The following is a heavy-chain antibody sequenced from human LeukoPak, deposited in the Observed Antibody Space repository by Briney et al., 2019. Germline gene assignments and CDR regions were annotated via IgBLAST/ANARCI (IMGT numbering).Heavy chain of an antibody. CDR2: ISAYNGNT. CDR3: ARGLVPAAFDP. D-gene: IGHD2-2*01. CDR1: GYTFTSYA. Sequence: RASVKVSYKASGYTFTSYAMNWVRQAPGQGLEWMGWISAYNGNTNYAQKLQGRVTMTTDTSTSTAYMEPRSLRSDDTAVYYCARGLVPAAFDPWGQGTLVTVSS. V-gene: IGHV1-18*01. J-gene: IGHJ5*02.